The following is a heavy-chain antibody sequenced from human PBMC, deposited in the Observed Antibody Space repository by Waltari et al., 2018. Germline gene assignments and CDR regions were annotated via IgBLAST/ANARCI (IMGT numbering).Heavy chain of an antibody. J-gene: IGHJ3*02. CDR2: INPNSGGT. D-gene: IGHD2-2*01. CDR1: GYTFTGYY. Sequence: QVQLVQSGAEVKKPGASVKVSCKASGYTFTGYYMHWVRPAPGQGLEWMGWINPNSGGTIYAQNIQGRVTMTRDTSISTAYMELSRLGSDDTALYYCATGIVVVPAANRGYAFDIWGQGTMVTVSS. V-gene: IGHV1-2*02. CDR3: ATGIVVVPAANRGYAFDI.